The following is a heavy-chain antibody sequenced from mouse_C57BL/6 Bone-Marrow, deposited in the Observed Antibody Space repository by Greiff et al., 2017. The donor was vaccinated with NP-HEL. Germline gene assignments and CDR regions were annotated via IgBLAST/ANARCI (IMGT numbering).Heavy chain of an antibody. J-gene: IGHJ2*01. CDR2: IDPSDSYT. CDR3: AREGGGIYYGSKGY. CDR1: GYTFTSYW. Sequence: VQLQQSGAELVRPGTSVKLSCKASGYTFTSYWMHWVKQRPGQGLEWIGVIDPSDSYTNYNQKFKGKATLTVDTSSSTAYMQLSSLTSGDSAVYYCAREGGGIYYGSKGYWGQGTTLTVSS. V-gene: IGHV1-59*01. D-gene: IGHD1-1*01.